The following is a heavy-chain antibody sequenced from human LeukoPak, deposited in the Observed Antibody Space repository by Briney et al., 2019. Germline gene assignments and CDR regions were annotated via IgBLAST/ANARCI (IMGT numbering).Heavy chain of an antibody. CDR2: INPTSTSI. CDR3: VRLRRNSDRSYYFYYYDS. Sequence: PGGSLRHSCVASGLTFSDYSIDWVRRAPGKGLEWVSSINPTSTSIYYADAVRGRFTTSRDNAKSSLYLQMDSLRAEDTAVYYCVRLRRNSDRSYYFYYYDSWDQGLLVTVSS. D-gene: IGHD3-10*01. V-gene: IGHV3-21*01. J-gene: IGHJ5*01. CDR1: GLTFSDYS.